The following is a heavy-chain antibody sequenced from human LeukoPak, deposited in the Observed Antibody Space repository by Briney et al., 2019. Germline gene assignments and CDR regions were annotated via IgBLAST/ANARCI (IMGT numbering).Heavy chain of an antibody. D-gene: IGHD5-12*01. V-gene: IGHV4-30-4*08. CDR2: ISSSGTT. J-gene: IGHJ4*02. Sequence: SETLSLTCAVSGGSISSGTHYWNWIRQPPGKGLEWIGYISSSGTTYYNPSLRSRITISVDSSKSQFSLNLSSVTASDTAVYYCAGVGNGGYGGFDYWGQGTLVTVSS. CDR3: AGVGNGGYGGFDY. CDR1: GGSISSGTHY.